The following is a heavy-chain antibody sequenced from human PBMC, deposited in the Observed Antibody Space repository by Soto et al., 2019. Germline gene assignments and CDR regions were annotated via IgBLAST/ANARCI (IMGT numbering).Heavy chain of an antibody. CDR2: IYHSGRN. D-gene: IGHD4-17*01. V-gene: IGHV4-30-2*01. CDR3: ARARGDYGDYVWKRGDWWFGP. CDR1: GGSISSGGYS. Sequence: QLQLQESGSGLVKPSQTLSLTCAVSGGSISSGGYSWSWIRQPPGKGLEWIGYIYHSGRNYYNPSHKSRVTIAVDRYKNQFSLKLSSVTAADTAVYYCARARGDYGDYVWKRGDWWFGPWGQGTLVTVSS. J-gene: IGHJ5*02.